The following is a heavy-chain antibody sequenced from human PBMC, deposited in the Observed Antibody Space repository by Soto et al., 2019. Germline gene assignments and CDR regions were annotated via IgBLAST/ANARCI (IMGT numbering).Heavy chain of an antibody. Sequence: QVHLVQSGAEVKKPGSSVKVSCKASGGAFTSYSFHWVRQAPGQGLEWMGGIIPMSGTTNYALKFQGRVTMTADVPTNTAYIELSSLRSADTAIYYCASDNTGLDYWGQGTLVTVSS. D-gene: IGHD1-1*01. CDR1: GGAFTSYS. V-gene: IGHV1-69*12. J-gene: IGHJ4*02. CDR2: IIPMSGTT. CDR3: ASDNTGLDY.